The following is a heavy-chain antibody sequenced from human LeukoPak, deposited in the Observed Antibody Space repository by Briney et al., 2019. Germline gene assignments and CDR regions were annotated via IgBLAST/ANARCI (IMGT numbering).Heavy chain of an antibody. CDR3: ARLDLNYGFDY. Sequence: PSQTLSLTCSVSGGSFSSGSYYWSWIRRPAGKGLEWIVRFHISGNSNYNPSLKSRVTISLDTSKNHFSLNLSSVTATDTAVYYCARLDLNYGFDYWGQGTLVTVSS. V-gene: IGHV4-61*02. J-gene: IGHJ4*02. CDR1: GGSFSSGSYY. CDR2: FHISGNS. D-gene: IGHD1-7*01.